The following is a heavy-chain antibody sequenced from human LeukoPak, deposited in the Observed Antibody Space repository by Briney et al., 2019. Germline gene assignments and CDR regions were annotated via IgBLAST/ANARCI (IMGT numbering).Heavy chain of an antibody. J-gene: IGHJ4*02. V-gene: IGHV1-2*02. Sequence: ASVKVSCKASGYTFTGYYMHWVRQAPGQGLEWMGWINPNSGGTNYAQKFQGRVTMTRDTSISTAYMEQSRLRSDDTAVYYCAHEKGYSGYDITTWGQGTLVTVSS. CDR2: INPNSGGT. CDR1: GYTFTGYY. CDR3: AHEKGYSGYDITT. D-gene: IGHD5-12*01.